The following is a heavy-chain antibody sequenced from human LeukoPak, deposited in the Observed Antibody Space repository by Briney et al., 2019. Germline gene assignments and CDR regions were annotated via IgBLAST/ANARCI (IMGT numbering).Heavy chain of an antibody. CDR1: GGSISSGDYY. D-gene: IGHD2-2*01. CDR3: AREEVPAATDAFDI. CDR2: IYTSGST. Sequence: SPSETLSLTCTVSGGSISSGDYYWSWIRQPAGKGLEWIGRIYTSGSTNYNPSLKSRVTMSVDTSKNQFSLKLSSVTATDTAVYYCAREEVPAATDAFDIWGQGTMVTVSS. V-gene: IGHV4-61*02. J-gene: IGHJ3*02.